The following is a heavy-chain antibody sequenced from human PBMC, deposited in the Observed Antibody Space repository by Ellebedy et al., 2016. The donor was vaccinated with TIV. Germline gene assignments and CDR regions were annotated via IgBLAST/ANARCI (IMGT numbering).Heavy chain of an antibody. CDR2: FYTDGRT. J-gene: IGHJ6*02. Sequence: GGSLRLSCAASGLTVSSNYINWVRQAPGKGLDWVSVFYTDGRTYFADSVKGRFTVSRDITRNTLYLQMNSLRAEDTAVYYCARVRGRTESYAMDVWGQGTTVTVSS. D-gene: IGHD1-1*01. CDR1: GLTVSSNY. V-gene: IGHV3-66*01. CDR3: ARVRGRTESYAMDV.